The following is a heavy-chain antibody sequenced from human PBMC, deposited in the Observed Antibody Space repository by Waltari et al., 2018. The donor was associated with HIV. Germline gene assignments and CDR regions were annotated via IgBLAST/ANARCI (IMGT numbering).Heavy chain of an antibody. D-gene: IGHD3-10*01. CDR1: GFTLNHVG. CDR2: TKEESDGGAT. V-gene: IGHV3-15*01. Sequence: EVQLVESGGDLLKPGGCLRLSCAGSGFTLNHVGVSWVRQAPGKGVEGVGQTKEESDGGATDFAAVVKGRFTIAREDSKNTVYLKMKSLKSVDTAIYDCATEERFGSGNYFEYWGQGTLVTVSS. J-gene: IGHJ4*02. CDR3: ATEERFGSGNYFEY.